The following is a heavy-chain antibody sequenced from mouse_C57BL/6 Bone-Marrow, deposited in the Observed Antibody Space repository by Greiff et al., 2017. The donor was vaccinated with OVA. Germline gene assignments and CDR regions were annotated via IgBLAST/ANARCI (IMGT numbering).Heavy chain of an antibody. V-gene: IGHV1-64*01. CDR1: GYTFTSYW. J-gene: IGHJ2*01. D-gene: IGHD1-1*01. CDR3: ARLRRYYFDY. CDR2: IHPNSGST. Sequence: QVQLQQPGAELVKPGASVKLSCKASGYTFTSYWMHWVKQRPGQGLEWIGMIHPNSGSTNDNEKFKRKATLTVDKSSSTAYMQLSSLTSEDSAVYYCARLRRYYFDYWGQGTTLTVSS.